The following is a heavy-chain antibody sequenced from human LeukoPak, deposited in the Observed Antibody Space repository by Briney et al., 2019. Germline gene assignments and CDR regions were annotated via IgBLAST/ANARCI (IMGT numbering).Heavy chain of an antibody. D-gene: IGHD3-22*01. V-gene: IGHV3-23*01. CDR1: GFTFTDYA. CDR2: ISGSGGAT. Sequence: PGGSLRLSCAASGFTFTDYAMNWVRQAPGKGLEWVSVISGSGGATFYADSLEGRFTISRDSSQNTVYLQMNSLRAEDTAVYYCAKDRGDFFDNSGDAFDVWGQGTMLTVSS. CDR3: AKDRGDFFDNSGDAFDV. J-gene: IGHJ3*01.